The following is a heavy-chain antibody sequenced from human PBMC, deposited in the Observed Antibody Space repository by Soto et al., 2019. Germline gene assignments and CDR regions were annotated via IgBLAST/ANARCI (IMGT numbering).Heavy chain of an antibody. V-gene: IGHV4-39*01. Sequence: SETLSLTCTVSGGSISSSSYYWGWIRQPPGKGLEWIGSIYYSGSTYYNPSLKSRVTISVDTSKNQFSLKLSSVTAADTAVYYCATLVGVTYYYDSSGYSTLFDYWGQGTLVTVSS. CDR1: GGSISSSSYY. J-gene: IGHJ4*02. D-gene: IGHD3-22*01. CDR2: IYYSGST. CDR3: ATLVGVTYYYDSSGYSTLFDY.